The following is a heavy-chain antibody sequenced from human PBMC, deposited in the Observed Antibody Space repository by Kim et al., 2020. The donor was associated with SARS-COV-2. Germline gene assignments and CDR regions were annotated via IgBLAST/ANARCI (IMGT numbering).Heavy chain of an antibody. J-gene: IGHJ4*02. CDR2: IYPGDSDT. V-gene: IGHV5-51*01. CDR3: ARLGRREPYGDYDRGGDY. D-gene: IGHD4-17*01. Sequence: GESLKISCKGSGYSFTSYWIGWVRQMPGKGLEWMGIIYPGDSDTRYSPSFQGQVTISADKSISTAYLQWSSLKASDTAMYYCARLGRREPYGDYDRGGDYWGQGTLVTVSS. CDR1: GYSFTSYW.